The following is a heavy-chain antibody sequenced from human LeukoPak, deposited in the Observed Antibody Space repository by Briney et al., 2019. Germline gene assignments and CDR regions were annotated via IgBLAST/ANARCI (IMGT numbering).Heavy chain of an antibody. CDR1: GGSFSGYY. CDR2: IYYSGST. J-gene: IGHJ5*02. Sequence: SETLSLTCAVYGGSFSGYYWSWIRQPPGKGLEWIGYIYYSGSTYYNPSLKSRVTISVDTSKNQFSLKLSSVTAADTAVYYCARGTLGLQSGFDPWGQGTLVTVSS. CDR3: ARGTLGLQSGFDP. V-gene: IGHV4-34*09. D-gene: IGHD4-11*01.